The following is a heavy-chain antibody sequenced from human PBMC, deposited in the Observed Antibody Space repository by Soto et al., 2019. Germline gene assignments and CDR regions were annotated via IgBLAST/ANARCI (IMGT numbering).Heavy chain of an antibody. CDR3: ARDYYCISTSCYRPLDY. D-gene: IGHD2-2*01. Sequence: GGSLRLSCAASGFTFSSYSMNWVRQAPGKGLEWVSSISSSSSYIYYADSVKGRFTISRDNAKNSLYLQMNSLRAEDTAVYYCARDYYCISTSCYRPLDYWGQGTLVTVSS. CDR1: GFTFSSYS. J-gene: IGHJ4*02. V-gene: IGHV3-21*01. CDR2: ISSSSSYI.